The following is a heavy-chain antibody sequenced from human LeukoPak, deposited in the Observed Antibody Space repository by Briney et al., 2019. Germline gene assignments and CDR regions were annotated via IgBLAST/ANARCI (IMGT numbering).Heavy chain of an antibody. CDR3: ARDFVVATAPLEGY. V-gene: IGHV3-48*03. CDR2: ITGSSSII. D-gene: IGHD2-21*01. J-gene: IGHJ4*02. CDR1: GFTFSTYE. Sequence: AGGSLRLSCAASGFTFSTYEMNWVRQAPGKGLEWIAYITGSSSIIYYADSVKGRFTISRDNAKNSLYLQMNSLRAEDTAVYYCARDFVVATAPLEGYWGQGTPVTVSS.